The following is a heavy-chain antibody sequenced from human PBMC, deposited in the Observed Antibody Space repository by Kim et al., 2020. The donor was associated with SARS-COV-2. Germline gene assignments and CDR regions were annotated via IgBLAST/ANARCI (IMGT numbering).Heavy chain of an antibody. V-gene: IGHV5-51*01. CDR1: GYSFTSYW. D-gene: IGHD2-15*01. CDR3: ARHVTLGYCSGGSCPIDY. J-gene: IGHJ4*02. CDR2: IYPGDSDT. Sequence: GESLKISCKGSGYSFTSYWIGWVRQMPGKGLEWMGIIYPGDSDTRYSPSFQGQVTISADKSISTAYLQWSSLKASDTAMYYCARHVTLGYCSGGSCPIDYWGQGTLVTVSS.